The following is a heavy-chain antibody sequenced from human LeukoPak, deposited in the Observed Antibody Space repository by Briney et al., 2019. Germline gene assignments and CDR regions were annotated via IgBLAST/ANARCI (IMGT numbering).Heavy chain of an antibody. CDR2: IYYSGST. CDR3: ARQGGPARGGWFDP. Sequence: ASETLSLTCTVSGDSISSYYWSWIRQPPGKGLEWIGYIYYSGSTNYNPSLKSRVTISVDTSKNQFSLKLTSVTAADTAVYYCARQGGPARGGWFDPWGQGTLVTVSS. D-gene: IGHD3-16*01. V-gene: IGHV4-59*08. CDR1: GDSISSYY. J-gene: IGHJ5*02.